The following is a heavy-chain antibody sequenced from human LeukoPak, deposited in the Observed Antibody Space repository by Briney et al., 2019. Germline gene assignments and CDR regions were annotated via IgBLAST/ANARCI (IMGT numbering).Heavy chain of an antibody. D-gene: IGHD6-13*01. CDR1: GFTFDDYA. J-gene: IGHJ4*02. Sequence: GRSLRLSCAASGFTFDDYAMHWVRQAPGKGLEWVSGISWNSGSIAYADSVKGRFTISRDNAKNSLYLQMNSLRTEDTAFYYCAKDYSSSWYARFDYWGQGTLVAVSS. CDR2: ISWNSGSI. V-gene: IGHV3-9*01. CDR3: AKDYSSSWYARFDY.